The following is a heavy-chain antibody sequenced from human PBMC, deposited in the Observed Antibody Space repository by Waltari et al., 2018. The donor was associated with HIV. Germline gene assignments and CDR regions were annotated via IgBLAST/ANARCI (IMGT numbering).Heavy chain of an antibody. Sequence: VQLVQSGAEMRKPGASVKVSCRASGYTFIAYTISWVRQAPGQGLEWMGWISGYNGNTNYAQKIQGRVNMTTDTSTSTAHMELRSLRSDDTAVYYCARGVSIVRGVMIRGHMDVWGQGTTVTVSS. CDR1: GYTFIAYT. V-gene: IGHV1-18*01. J-gene: IGHJ6*02. CDR3: ARGVSIVRGVMIRGHMDV. CDR2: ISGYNGNT. D-gene: IGHD3-10*01.